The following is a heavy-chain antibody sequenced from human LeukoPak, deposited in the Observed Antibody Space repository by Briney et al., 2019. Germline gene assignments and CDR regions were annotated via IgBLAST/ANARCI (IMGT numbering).Heavy chain of an antibody. Sequence: PSETLSLTCTVSGGSISSSSYYWGWIRQPPGKGLEWIGSIYYSGSTYYNPSLKSRVTISVDTSKNQFSLKLSSVTAADTAVYYCARVGPWARAAFDIWGQGTMVTVSS. V-gene: IGHV4-39*07. CDR3: ARVGPWARAAFDI. D-gene: IGHD3-16*01. CDR2: IYYSGST. CDR1: GGSISSSSYY. J-gene: IGHJ3*02.